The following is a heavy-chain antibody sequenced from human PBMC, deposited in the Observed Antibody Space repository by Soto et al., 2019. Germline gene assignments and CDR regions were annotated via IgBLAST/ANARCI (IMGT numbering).Heavy chain of an antibody. CDR2: IIPIFGTA. CDR1: GGTVSSYA. J-gene: IGHJ6*04. CDR3: ARGNYDFWSGYYTRTYGMDV. V-gene: IGHV1-69*13. D-gene: IGHD3-3*01. Sequence: ASVKVSCKASGGTVSSYAISWVRQAPGQGLEWMGGIIPIFGTANYAQKFQGRVTITADESTSTAYMELSSLRSEDTAVYYCARGNYDFWSGYYTRTYGMDVWGEGTTVTVSS.